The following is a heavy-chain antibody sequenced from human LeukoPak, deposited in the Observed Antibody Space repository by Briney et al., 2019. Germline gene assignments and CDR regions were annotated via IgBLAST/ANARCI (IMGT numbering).Heavy chain of an antibody. J-gene: IGHJ4*02. CDR3: ARGRSSPRLITIFGVAPKYYFDY. CDR1: GFIFSGAW. D-gene: IGHD3-3*01. Sequence: GGSLRLSCAASGFIFSGAWMSWVRQAPGEGLEWVGHIKSKTDGGTTDYAAPVKGRFTISRDDSKNMLYLEMNSLKTEDTAVYYCARGRSSPRLITIFGVAPKYYFDYWGQGTLVTVSS. V-gene: IGHV3-15*01. CDR2: IKSKTDGGTT.